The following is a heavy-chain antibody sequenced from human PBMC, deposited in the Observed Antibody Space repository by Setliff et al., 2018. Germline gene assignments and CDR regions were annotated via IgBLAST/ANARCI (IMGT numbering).Heavy chain of an antibody. D-gene: IGHD3-10*01. CDR1: GYTFTSYD. V-gene: IGHV1-8*01. J-gene: IGHJ4*02. Sequence: GASVKVSCKASGYTFTSYDINWVRQATGQGLEWMGWMNPTSGNTGYAQKFQGRVTMTRNTSISTAYMELSSLTSEDTAVYYCATDLAIRGVQFDYWGRGTLVTVSS. CDR3: ATDLAIRGVQFDY. CDR2: MNPTSGNT.